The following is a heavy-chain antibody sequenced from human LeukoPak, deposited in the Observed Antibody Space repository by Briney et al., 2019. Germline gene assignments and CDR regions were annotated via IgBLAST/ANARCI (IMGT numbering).Heavy chain of an antibody. Sequence: PGGSLRLSCAPSGFTFSSYAMSWVRQAPGKGLEWVSYISSTSSTIYYADSLKGRFTISRDNAKNSLYLQMNSLRDEDTAVYYCARAASGNTFGYYYWGQGTLVTVSS. V-gene: IGHV3-48*02. CDR2: ISSTSSTI. CDR1: GFTFSSYA. CDR3: ARAASGNTFGYYY. J-gene: IGHJ4*02. D-gene: IGHD2-2*03.